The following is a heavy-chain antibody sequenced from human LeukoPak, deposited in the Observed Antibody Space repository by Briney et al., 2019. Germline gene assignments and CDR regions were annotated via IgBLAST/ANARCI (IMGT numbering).Heavy chain of an antibody. Sequence: GGSLRLSCAASGFTFSSYAMSWVRQAPGKGLEWVSAISGSGGSTYYADSVKGRFTISRDNSKNTLYLQMNSLRAEDTAVYYCAKVPDYYDSSGYYGTYDAFDIWGQGTMVTVSS. CDR1: GFTFSSYA. V-gene: IGHV3-23*01. CDR2: ISGSGGST. J-gene: IGHJ3*02. CDR3: AKVPDYYDSSGYYGTYDAFDI. D-gene: IGHD3-22*01.